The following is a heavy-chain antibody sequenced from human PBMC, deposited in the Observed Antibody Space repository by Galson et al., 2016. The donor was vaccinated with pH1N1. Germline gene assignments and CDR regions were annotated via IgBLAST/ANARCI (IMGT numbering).Heavy chain of an antibody. D-gene: IGHD2-2*01. CDR1: GYTFTELS. V-gene: IGHV1-24*01. J-gene: IGHJ6*03. Sequence: SVKVSCKVSGYTFTELSMRWVRQAPGKGLEWMGTFYPEGGKTTYAQKFQGRVTMTEDTSTDTAYMELSSLRSDDTAIYYCTTGYRRAPTNCYGYYYYYMPVWGQGTTVVVSS. CDR2: FYPEGGKT. CDR3: TTGYRRAPTNCYGYYYYYMPV.